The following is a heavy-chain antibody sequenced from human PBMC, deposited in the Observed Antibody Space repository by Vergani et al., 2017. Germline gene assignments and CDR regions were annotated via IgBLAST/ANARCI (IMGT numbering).Heavy chain of an antibody. J-gene: IGHJ4*02. CDR3: ARRVEYYDSLTGYHGGYCDD. Sequence: EVQLLESGGGLVQPGGSLRLSCAASGFTFSSYAMSWVRQAPGKGLEWVSAISGSGGSTYYADSVTGRFTISRDNSKNTLYLQMNSLRAEDTAVYYCARRVEYYDSLTGYHGGYCDDWGQGTLVTVSS. CDR2: ISGSGGST. D-gene: IGHD3-9*01. CDR1: GFTFSSYA. V-gene: IGHV3-23*01.